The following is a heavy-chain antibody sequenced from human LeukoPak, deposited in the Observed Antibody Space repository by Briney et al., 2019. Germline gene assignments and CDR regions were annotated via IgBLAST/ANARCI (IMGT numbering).Heavy chain of an antibody. CDR1: GFTFSSYW. D-gene: IGHD3-3*01. V-gene: IGHV3-7*01. Sequence: GGSLRLSCAASGFTFSSYWMSWVRQAPGKGLEWVANIKQDGSEKYYVDSVKGRFTISRDNAKNSLYLQMNSLRAEDTAVYYCARVTPPDYDFWSGYGGTPIIIDYWGQGTLVTVSS. CDR2: IKQDGSEK. CDR3: ARVTPPDYDFWSGYGGTPIIIDY. J-gene: IGHJ4*02.